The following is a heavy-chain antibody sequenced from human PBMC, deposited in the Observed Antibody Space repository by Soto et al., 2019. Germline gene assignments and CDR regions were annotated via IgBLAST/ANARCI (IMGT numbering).Heavy chain of an antibody. CDR1: GFTFSIYW. CDR2: IKQDGSDK. CDR3: ASTNSLDY. D-gene: IGHD2-2*01. V-gene: IGHV3-7*01. Sequence: PAGCLGLSCAASGFTFSIYWMSWVRQAPGKGLEWVGNIKQDGSDKNYVDSVKGRFTISRDNAKNSLYLQMNSLRVEDTAVYYCASTNSLDYWGQGTLVTVPQ. J-gene: IGHJ4*02.